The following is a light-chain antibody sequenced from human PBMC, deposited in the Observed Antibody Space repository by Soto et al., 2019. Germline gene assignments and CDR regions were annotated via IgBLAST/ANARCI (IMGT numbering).Light chain of an antibody. J-gene: IGKJ4*01. V-gene: IGKV3D-15*01. Sequence: EIVMTQSPATLSVSPGERATLSCRASQSVKIYLAWYQQKPGQAPRPLIFGASSRATGIPARFSGSGSGTEFNLTISSLQSEDFAVYFCQQYDDWLRLTFGGGTKVEIK. CDR1: QSVKIY. CDR3: QQYDDWLRLT. CDR2: GAS.